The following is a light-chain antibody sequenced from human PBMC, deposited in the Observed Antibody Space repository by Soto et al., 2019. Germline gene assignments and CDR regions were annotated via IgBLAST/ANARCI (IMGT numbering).Light chain of an antibody. CDR1: QSILYSPNNKNY. CDR2: WAS. Sequence: DIVMTQSPDSLAVSLGERATINCESSQSILYSPNNKNYLAWYQQKPGQPPKLLIYWASTRESGVPDRFTGSGSVTDFTLTISSLQAEDVAVYFCQQYYGTPWTFGQGTKVEIK. J-gene: IGKJ1*01. CDR3: QQYYGTPWT. V-gene: IGKV4-1*01.